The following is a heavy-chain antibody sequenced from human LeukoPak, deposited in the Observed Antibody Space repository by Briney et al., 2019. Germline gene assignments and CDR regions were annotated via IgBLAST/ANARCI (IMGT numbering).Heavy chain of an antibody. V-gene: IGHV3-66*01. J-gene: IGHJ4*02. Sequence: GGSLRLSCAASGFTVSSNYMSWVRQAPGKGLEWVSVIYSGGSTYYADSVKGRFTISRDNSKNTLYLQMNSLRAEDTAVYYCARGITIFGVVLDYWGQGTLVTVSS. CDR1: GFTVSSNY. CDR2: IYSGGST. D-gene: IGHD3-3*01. CDR3: ARGITIFGVVLDY.